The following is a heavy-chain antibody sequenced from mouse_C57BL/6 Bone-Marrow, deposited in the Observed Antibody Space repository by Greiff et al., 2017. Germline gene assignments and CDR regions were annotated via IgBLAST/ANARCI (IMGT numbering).Heavy chain of an antibody. CDR2: IDPSDSYT. CDR3: ARGGITMDY. V-gene: IGHV1-69*01. Sequence: QVQLQQPGAELVMPGASVKLSCKASGYTFTSYWMHWVKQRPGQGLEWIGEIDPSDSYTNYNQKFKGKSTLTVDKSSSTAYMQLRSLTSEDSAVYYCARGGITMDYWGQGTSVTVSS. J-gene: IGHJ4*01. D-gene: IGHD2-4*01. CDR1: GYTFTSYW.